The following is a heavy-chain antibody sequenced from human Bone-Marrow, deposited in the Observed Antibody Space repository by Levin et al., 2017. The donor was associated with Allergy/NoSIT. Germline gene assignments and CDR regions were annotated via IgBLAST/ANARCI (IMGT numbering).Heavy chain of an antibody. CDR2: MNPRRETT. J-gene: IGHJ4*01. Sequence: VASVKVSCKTSGYTFVNYDITWVRQAPGQGLEFMGWMNPRRETTGYAQTFQGRVAMSADISTSTASMELSSLTSKDTAVYYCLREGPRQHLDPDYWGRGTLVTVSS. CDR1: GYTFVNYD. CDR3: LREGPRQHLDPDY. D-gene: IGHD1-1*01. V-gene: IGHV1-8*01.